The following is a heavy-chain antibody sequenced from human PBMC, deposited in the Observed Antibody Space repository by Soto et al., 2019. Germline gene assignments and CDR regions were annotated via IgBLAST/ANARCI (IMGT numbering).Heavy chain of an antibody. Sequence: SETLSLTCTVSGGSISSGGYYWSWIRQHPGKGLEWIGYIYYSGSTYYNPSLKSRVTISVDTSKNQFSLKLSSVTAADTAVYYCARVGGSSSWDYGIDVWGQGTTVTRLL. D-gene: IGHD6-13*01. J-gene: IGHJ6*02. CDR2: IYYSGST. CDR3: ARVGGSSSWDYGIDV. V-gene: IGHV4-31*03. CDR1: GGSISSGGYY.